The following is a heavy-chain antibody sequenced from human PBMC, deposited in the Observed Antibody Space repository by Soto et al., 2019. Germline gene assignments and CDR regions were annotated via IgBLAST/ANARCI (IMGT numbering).Heavy chain of an antibody. CDR3: ASGYGYGSGDIYYGMDV. Sequence: QVQLVESGGGLVKPGGSLRLSCAASGFTFSDYYMSWIRQAPGKGLEWVSYISSSGSTIYYADSVKGRFTISRDNAHKSLYLQMNSLRAEDTAVYYWASGYGYGSGDIYYGMDVWGQGTTVTVSS. J-gene: IGHJ6*02. CDR2: ISSSGSTI. D-gene: IGHD3-10*01. CDR1: GFTFSDYY. V-gene: IGHV3-11*01.